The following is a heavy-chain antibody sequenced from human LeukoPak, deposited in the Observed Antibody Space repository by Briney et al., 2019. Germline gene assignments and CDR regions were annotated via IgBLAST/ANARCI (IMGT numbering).Heavy chain of an antibody. D-gene: IGHD7-27*01. CDR1: GASIDTYH. J-gene: IGHJ4*02. CDR3: ASGADAFETSGDYFDY. Sequence: SETLSLTCTVSGASIDTYHWNWIRQPAGKGLEWIGRIYSSGGTNYNPSLKGRVTMSVETSTNQVSLKVTSVTAADTAVYYCASGADAFETSGDYFDYWGQGTLVTVSS. CDR2: IYSSGGT. V-gene: IGHV4-4*07.